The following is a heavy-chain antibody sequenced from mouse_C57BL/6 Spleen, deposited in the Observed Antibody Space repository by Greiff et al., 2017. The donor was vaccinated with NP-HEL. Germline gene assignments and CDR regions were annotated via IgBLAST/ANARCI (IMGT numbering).Heavy chain of an antibody. CDR2: IHPNSGST. Sequence: QVQLQQPGAELVKPGASVKLSCKASGYTFTSYWMHWVKQRPGQGLEWIGMIHPNSGSTNYNEKVKSKATLTVDKSSSTAYMQLSSLTSEDSAVYYCARRAVVNYFDYWGQGTTLTVSS. V-gene: IGHV1-64*01. D-gene: IGHD3-3*01. CDR1: GYTFTSYW. CDR3: ARRAVVNYFDY. J-gene: IGHJ2*01.